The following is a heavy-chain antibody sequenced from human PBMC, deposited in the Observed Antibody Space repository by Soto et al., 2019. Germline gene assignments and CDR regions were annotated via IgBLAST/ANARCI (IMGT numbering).Heavy chain of an antibody. J-gene: IGHJ4*02. V-gene: IGHV4-30-2*01. CDR3: ARGGALRPNGHVPLAF. CDR2: IHVTGYT. CDR1: GDSITSGMYS. D-gene: IGHD3-16*01. Sequence: QLQLRESGSRLVQPSQTLTLTCSVSGDSITSGMYSWSWIRQAPGKGLEWVGNIHVTGYTAFNPSHRRRLTMTVDTSQNQFSLYVNSVTTADTAVYYCARGGALRPNGHVPLAFWGRGTLVTVSS.